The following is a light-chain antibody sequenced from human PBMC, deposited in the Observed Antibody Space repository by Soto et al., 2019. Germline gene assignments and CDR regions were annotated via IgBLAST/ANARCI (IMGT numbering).Light chain of an antibody. CDR2: EGS. J-gene: IGLJ1*01. CDR3: CAYAGGDHLFV. CDR1: SSDIGGFGL. Sequence: LAQPASVSGSPGQSITISCTGSSSDIGGFGLVSWYRHHPGEAPKLIIFEGSKRPSGVSSRFSGSKSGNTASLTISGLQAEDEAGYYCCAYAGGDHLFVFGAGTKVTVL. V-gene: IGLV2-23*01.